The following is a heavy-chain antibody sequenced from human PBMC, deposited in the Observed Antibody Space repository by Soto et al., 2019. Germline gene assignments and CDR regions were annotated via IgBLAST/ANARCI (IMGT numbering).Heavy chain of an antibody. J-gene: IGHJ4*02. D-gene: IGHD6-13*01. V-gene: IGHV3-66*01. CDR2: IYSGGST. CDR1: GFTVTSNY. CDR3: ARDGSGSSSWYYVY. Sequence: EVQLVESGGGLVQPGGSLRLSCAASGFTVTSNYMSWVRQAPGKGLEWVSVIYSGGSTYYADSVKGRFTISRDNSKNTLYLQMNSLRAEDTAVYYCARDGSGSSSWYYVYWGQGTLVTVSS.